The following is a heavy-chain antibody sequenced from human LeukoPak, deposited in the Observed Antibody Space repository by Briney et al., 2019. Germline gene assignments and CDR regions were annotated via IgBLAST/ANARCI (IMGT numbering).Heavy chain of an antibody. CDR3: ARGKAARQAWFDP. Sequence: SETLSLTCAVYGGSFSGYYWSWIRQPPGKGLEWIGEINHSGSTNYNPSLKSRVTISVDTSKNQFSLKLSSVTAADTAVYYCARGKAARQAWFDPWGQGTLVTVS. J-gene: IGHJ5*02. V-gene: IGHV4-34*01. CDR1: GGSFSGYY. CDR2: INHSGST. D-gene: IGHD6-6*01.